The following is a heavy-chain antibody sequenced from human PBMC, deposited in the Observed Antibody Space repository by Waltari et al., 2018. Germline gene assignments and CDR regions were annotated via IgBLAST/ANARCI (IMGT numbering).Heavy chain of an antibody. V-gene: IGHV4-34*01. Sequence: QVQLQQWGAGLLKPSETLSLTCAVYGGSFSGYYWRWIRQPPGKGLEWMGALNHSGSTNYTPSLKSRVTISVDTSKNQFSLKLSSVTAADTAVYYCAATYNWNDVWFDPWGQGTLVTVSS. CDR1: GGSFSGYY. CDR2: LNHSGST. D-gene: IGHD1-1*01. J-gene: IGHJ5*02. CDR3: AATYNWNDVWFDP.